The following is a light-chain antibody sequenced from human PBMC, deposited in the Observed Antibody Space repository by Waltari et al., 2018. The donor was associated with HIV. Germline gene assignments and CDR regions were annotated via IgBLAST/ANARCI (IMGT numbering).Light chain of an antibody. CDR1: ALSKQY. J-gene: IGLJ2*01. CDR3: QSSDTTASHEL. V-gene: IGLV3-25*03. Sequence: SRDLPQPPSVSVSPGPTPRITCSGDALSKQYSYLYQQKAGQAPVLVIFKDTERPSGIPERFSASSSGTTVTLTITSVEAEDEAEYFCQSSDTTASHELFGGGTKLTVL. CDR2: KDT.